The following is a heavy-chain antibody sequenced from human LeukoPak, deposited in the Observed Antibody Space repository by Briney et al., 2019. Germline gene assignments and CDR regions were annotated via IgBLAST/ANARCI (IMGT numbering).Heavy chain of an antibody. J-gene: IGHJ4*02. Sequence: GASVKVSCKASGGTFSSYAISWVRQAPGQGLEWMGGIIPIFGTANYAQKFQGRVTITADKSTSTTYMELSSLRSEDTAVYYCARQGEIAAAGGFDYWGQGTLVTVSS. D-gene: IGHD6-13*01. CDR1: GGTFSSYA. CDR2: IIPIFGTA. CDR3: ARQGEIAAAGGFDY. V-gene: IGHV1-69*06.